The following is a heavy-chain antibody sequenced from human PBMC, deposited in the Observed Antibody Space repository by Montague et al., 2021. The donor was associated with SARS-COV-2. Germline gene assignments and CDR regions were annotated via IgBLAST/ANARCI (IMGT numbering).Heavy chain of an antibody. V-gene: IGHV2-70*04. CDR1: GFSLSTSGMR. J-gene: IGHJ4*02. Sequence: PALVTPTQTLTLTCTFSGFSLSTSGMRASWIRQPPGKALEWLARIDWDDDKFYSTSLKTRLTISKDTSKNQVVLTMTNMDPVDTATYYCARSYYDILTAYYTPFDYGGQGTLVTVSS. CDR2: IDWDDDK. CDR3: ARSYYDILTAYYTPFDY. D-gene: IGHD3-9*01.